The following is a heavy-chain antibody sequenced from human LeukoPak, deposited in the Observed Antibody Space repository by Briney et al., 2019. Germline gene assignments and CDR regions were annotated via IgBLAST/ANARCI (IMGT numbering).Heavy chain of an antibody. V-gene: IGHV4-39*01. Sequence: SETLSLTCTVSGDSISSSSYYWGWIRQPPGKGLEWIGSIYYSGSTYYNPSLTSRVTISVDVSDNQIFLKLSSVPAADTAVYYCARQPARNWFDPWGQDTLVTVSS. J-gene: IGHJ5*02. CDR1: GDSISSSSYY. CDR3: ARQPARNWFDP. CDR2: IYYSGST.